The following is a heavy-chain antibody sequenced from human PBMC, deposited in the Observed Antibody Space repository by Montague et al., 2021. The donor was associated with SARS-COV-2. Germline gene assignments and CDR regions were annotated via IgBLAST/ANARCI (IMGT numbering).Heavy chain of an antibody. CDR1: RGSFHIFS. CDR3: ARGSRVVGITPGLRY. CDR2: IDHSGNT. V-gene: IGHV4-34*01. D-gene: IGHD2-21*01. J-gene: IGHJ4*02. Sequence: SETLSLTCAVYRGSFHIFSWGWIRQPPGKGLEWIGEIDHSGNTNYNPSLKSRVTISVDTSKNQFSLSLTSVTAADTAMYYCARGSRVVGITPGLRYWGQGTQVAVSS.